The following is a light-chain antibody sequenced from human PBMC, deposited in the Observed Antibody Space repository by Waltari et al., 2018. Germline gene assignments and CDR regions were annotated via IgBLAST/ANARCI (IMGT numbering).Light chain of an antibody. J-gene: IGKJ4*01. CDR3: QQRSNWPLS. CDR1: QSVSSY. Sequence: IVLTQSPDTLALSPGEKATLSCRASQSVSSYLAWYQQKRGQAPRLLIYGASNRATGIPARFSGSGSGTDFTLTISTLEPEDVAVYYCQQRSNWPLSFGGGTKVEIK. V-gene: IGKV3-11*01. CDR2: GAS.